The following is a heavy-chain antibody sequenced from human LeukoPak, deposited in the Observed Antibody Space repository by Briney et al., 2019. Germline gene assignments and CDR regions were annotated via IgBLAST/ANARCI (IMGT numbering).Heavy chain of an antibody. CDR3: ATQDGLRGVIANSLEYFQH. CDR1: GFTFSSYG. CDR2: ISGSGGST. V-gene: IGHV3-23*01. D-gene: IGHD3-10*01. Sequence: GGTLRLSCAASGFTFSSYGMSWVRQAPGKGLEWVSAISGSGGSTYYADSVKGRFTISRDNSKNTLYLQTNSLRAEDTAVYYCATQDGLRGVIANSLEYFQHWGQGTLVTVSS. J-gene: IGHJ1*01.